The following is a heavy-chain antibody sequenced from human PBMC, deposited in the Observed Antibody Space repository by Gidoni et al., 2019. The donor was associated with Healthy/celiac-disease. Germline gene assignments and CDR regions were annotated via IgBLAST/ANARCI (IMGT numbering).Heavy chain of an antibody. J-gene: IGHJ5*02. D-gene: IGHD5-18*01. CDR1: GDSVPGNSAG. CDR2: TYYRSKWYN. CDR3: ARDLGGYTAMGPDWFDP. Sequence: QVQLQQSGPGLVKPSQTRSLTCAIPGDSVPGNSAGWNWIRPSPSRGLEWLGRTYYRSKWYNDYAVSVKSRITINPDTSKNQFSLQLNSVPPDDTAVYYCARDLGGYTAMGPDWFDPWGQGTLVTVSS. V-gene: IGHV6-1*01.